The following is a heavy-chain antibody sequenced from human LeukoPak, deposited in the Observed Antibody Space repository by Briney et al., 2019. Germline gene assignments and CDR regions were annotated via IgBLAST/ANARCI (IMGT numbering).Heavy chain of an antibody. D-gene: IGHD1-7*01. V-gene: IGHV4-59*11. CDR2: IYYSGST. CDR3: ARAEGTPYYYYYMDV. Sequence: SETLSLTGTGSGGSISSHYWSWIRQPPGKGLEWIGYIYYSGSTNYNPSLKSRVTISVDTSKNQFSLKLSSVTAADTAVYYCARAEGTPYYYYYMDVWGKGTTVTVSS. J-gene: IGHJ6*03. CDR1: GGSISSHY.